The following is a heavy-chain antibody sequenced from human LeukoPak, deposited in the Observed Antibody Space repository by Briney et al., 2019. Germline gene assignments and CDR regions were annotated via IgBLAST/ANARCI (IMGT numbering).Heavy chain of an antibody. D-gene: IGHD6-6*01. J-gene: IGHJ3*02. CDR2: FKSKAAGGTT. V-gene: IGHV3-15*01. CDR1: GFTFSVTW. Sequence: PGESLRLSCAASGFTFSVTWMSWVRQAPGRGLEWVGRFKSKAAGGTTDYAAPVAGRFTISRDDSKNMLYLQMNSLKTEDTAVYYCTREAPQADVFDIWGQGTMVTVSS. CDR3: TREAPQADVFDI.